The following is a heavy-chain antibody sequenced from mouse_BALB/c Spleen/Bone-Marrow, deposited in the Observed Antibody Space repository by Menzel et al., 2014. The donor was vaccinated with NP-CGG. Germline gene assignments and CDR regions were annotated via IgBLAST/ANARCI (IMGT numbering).Heavy chain of an antibody. D-gene: IGHD2-3*01. CDR2: INPDSSTI. V-gene: IGHV4-1*02. CDR1: GFDFSRYW. J-gene: IGHJ1*01. Sequence: GELKQSGGSLKLSCAASGFDFSRYWMSWVRQAPGKGLEWIGEINPDSSTINYTPSLKDKFIISRDNAKDTLYLQMSKVRSEDTALYHCASYDGYYYWYFDVWGAGTTVTVSS. CDR3: ASYDGYYYWYFDV.